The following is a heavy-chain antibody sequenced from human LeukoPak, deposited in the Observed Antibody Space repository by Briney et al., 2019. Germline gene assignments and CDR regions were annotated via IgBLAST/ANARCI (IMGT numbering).Heavy chain of an antibody. CDR2: INHSGST. D-gene: IGHD3-10*01. CDR1: GGSFSGYY. J-gene: IGHJ2*01. V-gene: IGHV4-34*01. CDR3: ARGARAMVRGCRYFDL. Sequence: PSETLSLTCAVYGGSFSGYYWSWIRQPPGKGLEWIGEINHSGSTNYNPSLKSRVTISVDTSKNQFSLKLSSVTAADTAVYYCARGARAMVRGCRYFDLWGRGTLVTVSS.